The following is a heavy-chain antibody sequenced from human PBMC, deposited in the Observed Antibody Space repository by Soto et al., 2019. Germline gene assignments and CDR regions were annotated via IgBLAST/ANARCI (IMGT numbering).Heavy chain of an antibody. Sequence: SETLSLTCTVSGGSISSGGYYWSWIRQHPGKGLEWIGYIYYSGSTYYNPSLKSRVTISVDTSKNQFSLKLSSVTAADTAVYYCARTDVRFLEWSPLGTGSWFDPWGQGTLVTVSS. CDR2: IYYSGST. J-gene: IGHJ5*02. V-gene: IGHV4-31*03. CDR3: ARTDVRFLEWSPLGTGSWFDP. D-gene: IGHD3-3*01. CDR1: GGSISSGGYY.